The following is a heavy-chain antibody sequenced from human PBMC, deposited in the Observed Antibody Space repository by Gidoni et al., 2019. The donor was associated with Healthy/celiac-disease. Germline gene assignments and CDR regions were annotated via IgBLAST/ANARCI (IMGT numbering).Heavy chain of an antibody. J-gene: IGHJ6*03. CDR1: GFTFSSHS. Sequence: EVQLVVSGGGLVKPGGSLRLSCAASGFTFSSHSMNWVRQAPGKGLEWVSSISSSSSYIYYADSVKGRFTISRDNAKNSLYLQMNSLRAEDTAVYYCARDHGSGSSFFDYMDVWGKGTTVTVSS. D-gene: IGHD3-10*01. CDR3: ARDHGSGSSFFDYMDV. V-gene: IGHV3-21*01. CDR2: ISSSSSYI.